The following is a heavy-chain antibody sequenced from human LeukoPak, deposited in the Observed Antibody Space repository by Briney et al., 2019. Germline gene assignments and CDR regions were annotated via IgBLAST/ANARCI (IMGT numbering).Heavy chain of an antibody. Sequence: GGSLRLSCAASGFTFSSSWMSWARQAPGKGLECVANIKQDGSEKYYVDSVKGRFTISRDNAKNSLYLQMNSLRAEDTAVNYCASGSYFDYWGQGTLVTVSS. CDR3: ASGSYFDY. D-gene: IGHD1-26*01. J-gene: IGHJ4*02. CDR1: GFTFSSSW. V-gene: IGHV3-7*01. CDR2: IKQDGSEK.